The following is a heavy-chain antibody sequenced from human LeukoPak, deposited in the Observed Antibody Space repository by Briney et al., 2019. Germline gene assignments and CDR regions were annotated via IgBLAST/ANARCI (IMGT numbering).Heavy chain of an antibody. CDR1: GFTFSSYA. CDR3: AGVAGYYYYYGMDV. D-gene: IGHD6-19*01. V-gene: IGHV3-30*04. CDR2: ISYDGSNK. J-gene: IGHJ6*02. Sequence: GGSLRLPYAASGFTFSSYAMHWVRQAPGKGLEWVAVISYDGSNKYYADSVKGRFTISRDNSKNTLYLQMNSLRAEDTAVYYCAGVAGYYYYYGMDVWGQGTTVTVSS.